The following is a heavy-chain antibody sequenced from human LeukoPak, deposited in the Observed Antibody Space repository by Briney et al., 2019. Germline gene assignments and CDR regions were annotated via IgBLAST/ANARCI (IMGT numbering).Heavy chain of an antibody. J-gene: IGHJ4*02. Sequence: GGSLRLSCAASGFTFSSYWMSWVRQAPGKGLEWVANIKQDGSEKYYVDSVKGRFTISRDNSKNTLYLQMNSLRAEDTAVYYCAKSIYGSGVDYFDYWGQGTLVTVSS. CDR3: AKSIYGSGVDYFDY. CDR2: IKQDGSEK. V-gene: IGHV3-7*01. CDR1: GFTFSSYW. D-gene: IGHD3-10*01.